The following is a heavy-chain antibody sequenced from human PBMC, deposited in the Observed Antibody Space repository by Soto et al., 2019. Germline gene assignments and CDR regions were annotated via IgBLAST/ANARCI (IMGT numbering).Heavy chain of an antibody. V-gene: IGHV3-13*01. CDR3: ARGVRDSPYSRSWYFVN. Sequence: GGSLRLSCAASGFTVNTNYMSWVRQAPGKGLEWVSAIGTAGDTYYPGSVKGRFTISRENAKNSLYLQMNSLRAEDTAVYYCARGVRDSPYSRSWYFVNWGQGTLVTVSS. CDR2: IGTAGDT. D-gene: IGHD6-13*01. J-gene: IGHJ4*02. CDR1: GFTVNTNY.